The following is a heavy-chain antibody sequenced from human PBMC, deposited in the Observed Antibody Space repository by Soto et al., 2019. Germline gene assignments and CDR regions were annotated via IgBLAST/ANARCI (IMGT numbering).Heavy chain of an antibody. Sequence: QVQLVQSGAEVKKPGSSVKVSCKASGGTFSSYAISWVRQAPGQGLEWMGGIIPIFGTANYAQTFQARVPITADKSTSTAYMELSSLRSEDTAVYYCARSRLAYYYDSSGYYAYYGMDVWGQGTTVTVSS. J-gene: IGHJ6*02. CDR2: IIPIFGTA. CDR3: ARSRLAYYYDSSGYYAYYGMDV. V-gene: IGHV1-69*06. D-gene: IGHD3-22*01. CDR1: GGTFSSYA.